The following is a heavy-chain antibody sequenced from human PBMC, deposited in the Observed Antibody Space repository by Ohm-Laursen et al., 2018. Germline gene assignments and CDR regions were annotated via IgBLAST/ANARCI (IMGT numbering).Heavy chain of an antibody. CDR1: GYSISSGYY. J-gene: IGHJ4*02. Sequence: SETLSLTCAVSGYSISSGYYWGWIRQPPGKGLEWIGSIYHSGSTYYNPSLKSRVTISVDTPKNQFSLKLSSATAADTAVYYCATLDGYNFEFDYWGQGTLVTVSS. V-gene: IGHV4-38-2*01. D-gene: IGHD5-24*01. CDR2: IYHSGST. CDR3: ATLDGYNFEFDY.